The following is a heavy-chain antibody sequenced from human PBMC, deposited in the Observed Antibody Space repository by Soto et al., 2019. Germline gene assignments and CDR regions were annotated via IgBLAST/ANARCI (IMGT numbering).Heavy chain of an antibody. D-gene: IGHD6-6*01. Sequence: PGGSLRLSCAASGFTFSSYSMNWVRQAPGKGLEWASSISSSSSYIYYADSVKGRFTISRDNAKNSLYLQMNSLRAEDTAVYYCAAWGSSSSVIFDYWGQGTLVTVSS. CDR3: AAWGSSSSVIFDY. V-gene: IGHV3-21*01. CDR2: ISSSSSYI. CDR1: GFTFSSYS. J-gene: IGHJ4*02.